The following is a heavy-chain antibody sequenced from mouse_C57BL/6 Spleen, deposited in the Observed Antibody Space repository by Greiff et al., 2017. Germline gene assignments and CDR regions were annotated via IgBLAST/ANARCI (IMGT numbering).Heavy chain of an antibody. J-gene: IGHJ3*01. CDR2: IDPNSGGT. D-gene: IGHD2-3*01. CDR1: GYTFTSYW. Sequence: VQLQQSGAELVKPGASVKLSCKASGYTFTSYWMHWVKQRPGRGLEWIGRIDPNSGGTKYNEKFKSKASLTVDKPTSTAYMRLSSLTSENSAVYYCARSEGYYQANWFAYWGQGTLVTVSA. V-gene: IGHV1-72*01. CDR3: ARSEGYYQANWFAY.